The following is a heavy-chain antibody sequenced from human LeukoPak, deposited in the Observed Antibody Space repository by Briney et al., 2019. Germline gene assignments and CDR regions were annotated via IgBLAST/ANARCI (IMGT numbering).Heavy chain of an antibody. J-gene: IGHJ5*02. Sequence: GESLQISCKGSGYSFTSYWIGWGRRMPGKGLEWRGIIYPGDSDTRYSPSFQGQVTISADKSISTAYLQWSSLKASDTAMYYCARHDSSGWYRSWFDPWGQGTLVTVSS. CDR3: ARHDSSGWYRSWFDP. V-gene: IGHV5-51*01. CDR2: IYPGDSDT. D-gene: IGHD6-19*01. CDR1: GYSFTSYW.